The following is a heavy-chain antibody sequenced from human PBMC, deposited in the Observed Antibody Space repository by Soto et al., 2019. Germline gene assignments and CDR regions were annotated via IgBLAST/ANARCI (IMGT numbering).Heavy chain of an antibody. V-gene: IGHV3-48*04. J-gene: IGHJ3*02. D-gene: IGHD2-15*01. CDR2: ITISGSTI. CDR1: GFTLSKYT. CDR3: ARDRHSRYCSGGSCYSGSGEDDAFDI. Sequence: HPGGSLRLSCAASGFTLSKYTMNWVRQAPGKGLEWVAYITISGSTIYYADSVKGRFTISRDNAKNSLYLQMNSLRAEDTAVYYCARDRHSRYCSGGSCYSGSGEDDAFDIWGQGTMVTVSS.